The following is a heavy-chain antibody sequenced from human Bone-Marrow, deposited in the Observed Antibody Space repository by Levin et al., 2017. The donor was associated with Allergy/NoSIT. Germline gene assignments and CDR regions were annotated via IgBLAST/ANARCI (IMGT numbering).Heavy chain of an antibody. D-gene: IGHD3-10*01. CDR2: IYDAGRT. J-gene: IGHJ4*02. V-gene: IGHV3-53*01. CDR1: GFTVSGYY. CDR3: ARVRFPGYHGSGSYYNEYYFDS. Sequence: GGSLRLSCAASGFTVSGYYLSWVRQAPGKGLEWVSTIYDAGRTYYADSVKGRFTISRDNSKDTLYLQMNSLRADDPAVYDCARVRFPGYHGSGSYYNEYYFDSWGQGTLVTVSS.